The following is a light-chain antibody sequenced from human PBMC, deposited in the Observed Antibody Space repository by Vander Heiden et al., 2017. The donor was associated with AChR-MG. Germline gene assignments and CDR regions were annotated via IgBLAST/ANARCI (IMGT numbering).Light chain of an antibody. J-gene: IGKJ2*01. CDR3: QQYYTEPLT. V-gene: IGKV4-1*01. CDR2: WAS. CDR1: QSLLSDSKNF. Sequence: IVMTQSPDSLAVSLGERATINCKSSQSLLSDSKNFLAWFQQRPGQPPKLLIYWASTRASGAPDRFSGAGSGTDFTLTLSSLQAEDVAVYYCQQYYTEPLTFGQGTKLQVK.